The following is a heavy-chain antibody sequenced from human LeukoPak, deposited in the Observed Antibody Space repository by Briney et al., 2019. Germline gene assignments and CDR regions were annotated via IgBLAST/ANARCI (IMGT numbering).Heavy chain of an antibody. Sequence: KTSETLSLTCTVSGGSISSGDYYWSWIRQPPGKGLEWIGYIYYSGSTYYNPSLKSRVTISVDTSKNQFSLKLSSVTAADTAVYYCARGRITIFGVVNYFDYWGQGTLVSVSS. V-gene: IGHV4-30-4*08. CDR1: GGSISSGDYY. D-gene: IGHD3-3*01. CDR2: IYYSGST. J-gene: IGHJ4*02. CDR3: ARGRITIFGVVNYFDY.